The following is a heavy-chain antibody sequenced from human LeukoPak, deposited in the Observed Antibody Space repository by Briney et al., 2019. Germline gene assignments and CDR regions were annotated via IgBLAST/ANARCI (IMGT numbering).Heavy chain of an antibody. J-gene: IGHJ6*03. CDR3: AKLWYTSASTVMDV. V-gene: IGHV3-30*02. Sequence: GGSLRLSCIASGFTFTGYAMHWVRQAPGKGLEWVAFIAYDGSNKYYADSMKGRFTISRDNSRDTLSLQMNSLRDEDTAVYYCAKLWYTSASTVMDVWGRGTTVTVSS. D-gene: IGHD6-19*01. CDR1: GFTFTGYA. CDR2: IAYDGSNK.